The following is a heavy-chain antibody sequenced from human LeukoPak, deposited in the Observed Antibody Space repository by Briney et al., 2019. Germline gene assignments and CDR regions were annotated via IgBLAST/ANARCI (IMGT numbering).Heavy chain of an antibody. Sequence: PSETLSLTCGVSGGSIDITNYWSWIRQPPGKGLEWIGYIYYSGSTNYNPSLKSRVTISVDTSKNQFSLKLSSVTAADTAVYYCARGLMMAVAGRGEFHYWGQGTLVTVSS. CDR1: GGSIDITNY. CDR2: IYYSGST. D-gene: IGHD6-13*01. J-gene: IGHJ4*02. V-gene: IGHV4-59*01. CDR3: ARGLMMAVAGRGEFHY.